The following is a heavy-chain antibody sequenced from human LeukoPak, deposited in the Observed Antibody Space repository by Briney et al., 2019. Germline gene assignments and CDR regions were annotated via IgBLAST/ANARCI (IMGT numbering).Heavy chain of an antibody. D-gene: IGHD5-12*01. CDR1: GGTFSSYA. CDR2: IIPIFGTA. CDR3: ARARRGYDWAFDY. J-gene: IGHJ4*02. Sequence: SVKVSCKASGGTFSSYAISWVRQAPGQGLEWKGGIIPIFGTANYAQKFQGRVTITADESTSTAYMELSSLRSEDTAVYYCARARRGYDWAFDYWGQGTLVTVSS. V-gene: IGHV1-69*13.